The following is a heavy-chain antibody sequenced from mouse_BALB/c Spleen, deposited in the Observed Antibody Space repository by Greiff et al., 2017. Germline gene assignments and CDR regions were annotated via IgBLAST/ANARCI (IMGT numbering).Heavy chain of an antibody. CDR2: ISYSGST. Sequence: EVKLVESGPSLVKPSQTLSLTCSVTGDSITSGYWNWIRKFPGNKLEYMGYISYSGSTYYNPSLKSRISITRDTSKNQYYLQLNSVTTEDTATYYGARGGYYGSSSWFAYWGQGALVTVSA. J-gene: IGHJ3*01. CDR3: ARGGYYGSSSWFAY. D-gene: IGHD1-1*01. V-gene: IGHV3-8*02. CDR1: GDSITSGY.